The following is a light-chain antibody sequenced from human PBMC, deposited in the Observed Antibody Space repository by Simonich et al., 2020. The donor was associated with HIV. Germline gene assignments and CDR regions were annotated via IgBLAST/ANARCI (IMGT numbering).Light chain of an antibody. CDR2: AAS. J-gene: IGKJ4*01. V-gene: IGKV1-39*01. Sequence: DIQMTQSPTSLSASIGDRVTITCRASQSISSYLNWYQQKPGKAPKLLIYAASSLQSGVPSRFSGSVSGTDFTLSINSLQPEDFATYYCQQSYSTPPTFGGGTKVEIK. CDR3: QQSYSTPPT. CDR1: QSISSY.